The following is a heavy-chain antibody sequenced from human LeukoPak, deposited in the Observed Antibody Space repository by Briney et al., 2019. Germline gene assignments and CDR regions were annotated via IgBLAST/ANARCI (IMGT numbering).Heavy chain of an antibody. J-gene: IGHJ4*02. Sequence: SETLSLTCAVSGGSISSGGYSWSWIRQPPGKGLEWIGYIYPSGSTYYNPSLKSRVTISVDTSKNQFSLKLSSVTAADTAVYYCARDPIAARPFDYWGQGTLVTVSS. CDR2: IYPSGST. CDR1: GGSISSGGYS. CDR3: ARDPIAARPFDY. D-gene: IGHD6-6*01. V-gene: IGHV4-30-2*01.